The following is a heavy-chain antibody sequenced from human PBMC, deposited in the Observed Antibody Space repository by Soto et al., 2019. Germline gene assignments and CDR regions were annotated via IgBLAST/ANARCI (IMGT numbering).Heavy chain of an antibody. CDR3: ARGGEDYFDY. Sequence: SETMSLTCAVYGGSFSGYYWSWIRQPPGKGLEWIGEINHSGSTNYNPSLKSRVTISVDTSKNQFSLKLSSVTAADTAVYYCARGGEDYFDYWGQGTLVTVSS. V-gene: IGHV4-34*01. J-gene: IGHJ4*02. D-gene: IGHD3-16*01. CDR1: GGSFSGYY. CDR2: INHSGST.